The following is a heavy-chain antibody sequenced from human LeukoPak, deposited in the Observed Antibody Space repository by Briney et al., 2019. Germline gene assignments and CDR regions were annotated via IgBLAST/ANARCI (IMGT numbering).Heavy chain of an antibody. CDR1: GFSFSSYG. Sequence: GGSLRLSCAASGFSFSSYGMHWVRQAPGKGLEWVAFIRYDGSDKYYADSVKGRFTMSRDNSKNTLFVQMNSLRAEDTAVYYCAKDLLTGVDYWGQGTLVTVSS. CDR2: IRYDGSDK. V-gene: IGHV3-30*02. J-gene: IGHJ4*02. CDR3: AKDLLTGVDY. D-gene: IGHD1-14*01.